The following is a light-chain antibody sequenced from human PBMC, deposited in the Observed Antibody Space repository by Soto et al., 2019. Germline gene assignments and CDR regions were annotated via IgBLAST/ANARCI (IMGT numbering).Light chain of an antibody. CDR3: QHYDNHPRT. CDR1: QDISSY. J-gene: IGKJ4*02. V-gene: IGKV1-33*01. CDR2: EAS. Sequence: DIQMTQSPSTLSASVVDRVTITCRASQDISSYLAWYQQKPGKAPKLLIYEASNLETGVPSRFSGSGSGTDFTFTISSLQPGDNATYYCQHYDNHPRTCGEGTKVDIK.